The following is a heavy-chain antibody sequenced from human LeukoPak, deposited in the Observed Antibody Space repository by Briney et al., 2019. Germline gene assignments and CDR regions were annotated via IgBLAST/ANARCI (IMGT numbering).Heavy chain of an antibody. D-gene: IGHD1-26*01. CDR1: GGSISSYY. V-gene: IGHV4-59*01. CDR3: ATYSGSYRGVDY. CDR2: IYYSGST. J-gene: IGHJ4*02. Sequence: SETLSLTCTVSGGSISSYYWSWIRQPPGKGLEWIGYIYYSGSTNYNPSLKSRVTISVDTSKNQFSLKLSSVTAADTAVYYCATYSGSYRGVDYWGQGTLVTVSS.